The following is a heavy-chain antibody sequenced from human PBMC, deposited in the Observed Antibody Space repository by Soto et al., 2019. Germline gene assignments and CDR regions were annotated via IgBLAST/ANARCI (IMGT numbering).Heavy chain of an antibody. CDR1: GYTFTSYG. J-gene: IGHJ4*02. D-gene: IGHD2-15*01. CDR3: ARGSPVVVVAATIPHFDY. CDR2: ISAYNGNT. V-gene: IGHV1-18*01. Sequence: ASVKVSCKASGYTFTSYGISWVRQAPGQGLEWMGWISAYNGNTNYAQKLQGRVTMTTDTSTSTAYMELRSLRSDDTAVYYCARGSPVVVVAATIPHFDYWGQGTLVTVSS.